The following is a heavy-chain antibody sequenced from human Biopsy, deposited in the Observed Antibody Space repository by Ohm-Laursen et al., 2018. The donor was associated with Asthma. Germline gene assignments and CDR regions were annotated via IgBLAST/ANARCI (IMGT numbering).Heavy chain of an antibody. Sequence: RSLRLSCAASGTHFGSYNMHWARQAPGKGLEWVAVITFDGSTQHYGDSVKGRFTISRDNSKNMLFLQMNSLRAEDTAVCYCSRDTLGYYFDIWGQGTQVTVSS. CDR3: SRDTLGYYFDI. D-gene: IGHD6-13*01. V-gene: IGHV3-30-3*01. J-gene: IGHJ4*02. CDR1: GTHFGSYN. CDR2: ITFDGSTQ.